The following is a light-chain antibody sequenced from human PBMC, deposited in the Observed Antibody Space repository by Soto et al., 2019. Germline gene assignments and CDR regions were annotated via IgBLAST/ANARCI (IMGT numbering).Light chain of an antibody. CDR2: GAS. Sequence: VMTQSPATLSVSPGERATLSCRASQNVGGSVAWYQQKPGQAPRLLMYGASIRAAGVPDRFSGSGSGTEFTLTISRLEPEDFTVYYCHRYETFGQGTKVDIK. CDR3: HRYET. V-gene: IGKV3D-15*01. J-gene: IGKJ1*01. CDR1: QNVGGS.